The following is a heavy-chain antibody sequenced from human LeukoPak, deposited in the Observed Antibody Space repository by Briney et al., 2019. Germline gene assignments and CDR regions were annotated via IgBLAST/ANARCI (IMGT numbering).Heavy chain of an antibody. J-gene: IGHJ4*02. CDR2: INSDGSST. V-gene: IGHV3-74*01. CDR1: GFTFSSYW. CDR3: AKEGVRAWFGELSLSYFDY. D-gene: IGHD3-10*01. Sequence: GGSLRLSCAASGFTFSSYWMHWVRQAPGKGLVWVSRINSDGSSTSYADSVKGRFTISRDNSKNTLYLQMNSLRAEDTAVYYCAKEGVRAWFGELSLSYFDYWGQGTLVTVSS.